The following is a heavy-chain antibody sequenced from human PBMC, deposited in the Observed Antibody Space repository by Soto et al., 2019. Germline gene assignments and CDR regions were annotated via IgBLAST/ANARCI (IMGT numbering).Heavy chain of an antibody. CDR1: GFTFSSYS. CDR2: ISSNSSYI. V-gene: IGHV3-21*01. Sequence: GRSLRLSCAASGFTFSSYSMNWVRQAPGKGLEWVSSISSNSSYIYYADSVKGRFTISRDNAKNSLYLQMNSLRSEDTAVYYCAGGRERAYCGGYDWFDPWGQGTLVTVSS. J-gene: IGHJ5*01. CDR3: AGGRERAYCGGYDWFDP. D-gene: IGHD2-21*01.